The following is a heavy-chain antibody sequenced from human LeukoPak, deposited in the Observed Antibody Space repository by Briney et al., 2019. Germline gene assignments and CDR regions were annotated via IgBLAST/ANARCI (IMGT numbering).Heavy chain of an antibody. J-gene: IGHJ4*02. V-gene: IGHV3-48*03. D-gene: IGHD5-18*01. CDR3: ARDGPAYSFDY. CDR1: GFSFSGYE. Sequence: GGSLRLSCAASGFSFSGYEMNWVRQAPGKGLEWVSCISTSDSTVYYADSVKGRFTVSRDNARNSLYLQMNSLRAEDTALYYCARDGPAYSFDYWGQGTLATVSS. CDR2: ISTSDSTV.